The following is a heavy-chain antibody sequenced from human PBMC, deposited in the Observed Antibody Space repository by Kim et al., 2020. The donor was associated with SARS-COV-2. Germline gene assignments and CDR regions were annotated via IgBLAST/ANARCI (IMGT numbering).Heavy chain of an antibody. CDR3: ARGPTVTTRYYYGMDV. J-gene: IGHJ6*02. V-gene: IGHV4-34*01. D-gene: IGHD4-17*01. Sequence: PSPKSRVTISVDTSKNQFSLKLSSVTAADTAVYYCARGPTVTTRYYYGMDVWGQGTTVTVSS.